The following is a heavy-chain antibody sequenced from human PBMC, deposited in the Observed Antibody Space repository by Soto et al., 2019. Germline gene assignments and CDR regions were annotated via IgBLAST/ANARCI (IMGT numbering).Heavy chain of an antibody. Sequence: PGGSLRLSCAASGFTLSSKALSWVRQAPGKGLEWVSSISDSGDVTNYVDSVKGRFTVSRDNPKNTLYLQMNSLRAEDTAVYYCARGPSSLTRFDYWGQGTLVTVSS. J-gene: IGHJ4*02. CDR1: GFTLSSKA. CDR2: ISDSGDVT. V-gene: IGHV3-23*01. D-gene: IGHD2-2*01. CDR3: ARGPSSLTRFDY.